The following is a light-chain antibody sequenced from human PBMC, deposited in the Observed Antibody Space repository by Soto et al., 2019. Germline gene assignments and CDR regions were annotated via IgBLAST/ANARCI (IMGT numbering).Light chain of an antibody. CDR2: GAS. V-gene: IGKV3-20*01. CDR3: QLYGSSPRT. Sequence: EIVLTQSPGTLSLSPGERATLSCRASQSVSSSYLAWYQQKPGQAPRLLIYGASSRATGIPDRFSGSGSGTDFTLTISRLEPDDFAVYYCQLYGSSPRTFGQGTKLDIK. CDR1: QSVSSSY. J-gene: IGKJ1*01.